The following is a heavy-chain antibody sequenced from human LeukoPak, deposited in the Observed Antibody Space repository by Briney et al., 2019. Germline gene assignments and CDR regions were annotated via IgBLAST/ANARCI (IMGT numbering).Heavy chain of an antibody. Sequence: SETLSLTCTVSGGSISSGSYYWRWIRQPPGKGLEWIGRICTSGSTNYNPSLNSRATISGDTSKNQFSRKLSSVTAADTAVYYCASPKYDYGEYEEDYWGQGALVTVSS. CDR3: ASPKYDYGEYEEDY. D-gene: IGHD4-17*01. V-gene: IGHV4-61*02. CDR2: ICTSGST. J-gene: IGHJ4*02. CDR1: GGSISSGSYY.